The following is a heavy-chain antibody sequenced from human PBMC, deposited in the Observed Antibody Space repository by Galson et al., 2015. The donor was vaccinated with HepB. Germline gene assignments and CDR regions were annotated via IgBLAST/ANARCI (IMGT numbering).Heavy chain of an antibody. Sequence: SLRLSCAASGFTFSSYAMSWVRQAPGKGLEWVSAISGSGGSTYYADSVKGRFTISRDNSKNTLYLQMNSLRSEDTAVYYCARGGAGTSALLDYGMDVWGQGTTVTVSS. V-gene: IGHV3-23*01. CDR3: ARGGAGTSALLDYGMDV. CDR1: GFTFSSYA. CDR2: ISGSGGST. J-gene: IGHJ6*02. D-gene: IGHD1-7*01.